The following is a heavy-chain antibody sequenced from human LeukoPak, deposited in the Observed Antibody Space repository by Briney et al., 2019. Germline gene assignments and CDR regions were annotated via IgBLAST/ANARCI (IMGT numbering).Heavy chain of an antibody. J-gene: IGHJ3*02. V-gene: IGHV4-59*01. Sequence: SETLSLTCTVSGGSISSYYWSWIRQPPGKGLEWIGYIYNSGSTNYNHSLKSRVTISEDMSNNQFSLKLSSVTAADTAVYYCARALRLWGGNSGIAFDIWGQGTKVTVSS. CDR3: ARALRLWGGNSGIAFDI. CDR1: GGSISSYY. D-gene: IGHD4-23*01. CDR2: IYNSGST.